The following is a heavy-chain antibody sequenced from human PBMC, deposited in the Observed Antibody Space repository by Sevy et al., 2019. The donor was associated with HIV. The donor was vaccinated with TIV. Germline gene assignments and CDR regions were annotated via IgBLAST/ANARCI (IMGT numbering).Heavy chain of an antibody. V-gene: IGHV3-9*01. Sequence: GGSLRLSCAASGFTFDDYAMHWVRQAPGKGLEWVSGISWNSGSIGYADSVKGRFTISRDNAKNSLYLQMNSLRAEDTALYYCAKDLFKGGYDFWSGYFSYYYGMGVWGQGTTVTVSS. CDR3: AKDLFKGGYDFWSGYFSYYYGMGV. J-gene: IGHJ6*02. CDR2: ISWNSGSI. CDR1: GFTFDDYA. D-gene: IGHD3-3*01.